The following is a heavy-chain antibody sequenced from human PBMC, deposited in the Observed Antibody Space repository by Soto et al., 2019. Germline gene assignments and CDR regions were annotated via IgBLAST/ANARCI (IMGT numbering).Heavy chain of an antibody. CDR1: GYTFTNFG. J-gene: IGHJ4*02. D-gene: IGHD3-16*01. V-gene: IGHV1-18*01. CDR2: ISAYNGNT. CDR3: ARGGTPIDY. Sequence: QVQLVQSGAEVKQPGASVKVSCKASGYTFTNFGISWVRQAPGQGLEWMGWISAYNGNTNYAQKFQGRVTMTTDTSTRTSYMEVRSLRFGDTAVYYCARGGTPIDYWCQGTLVTVSS.